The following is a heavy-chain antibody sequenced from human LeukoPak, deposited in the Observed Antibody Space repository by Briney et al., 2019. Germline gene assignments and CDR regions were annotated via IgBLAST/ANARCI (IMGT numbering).Heavy chain of an antibody. D-gene: IGHD2/OR15-2a*01. CDR3: AKDRSNWFDA. Sequence: GGSLRLSRVASGLTSSSYGMHWVRQAPGKGLEWVALIPKDGSNKYYGDSVKGRFTISRDISKNTLILQMNSLRAEDTAVYYCAKDRSNWFDAWGQGTLVTVSS. J-gene: IGHJ5*02. CDR1: GLTSSSYG. CDR2: IPKDGSNK. V-gene: IGHV3-30*02.